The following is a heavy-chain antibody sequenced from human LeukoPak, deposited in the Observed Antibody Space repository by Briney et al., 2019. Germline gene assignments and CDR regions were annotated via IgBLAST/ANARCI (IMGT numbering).Heavy chain of an antibody. CDR3: ARVTTAGIYYFDY. V-gene: IGHV4-38-2*01. CDR2: IYHSGGT. J-gene: IGHJ4*02. Sequence: GSLRLSCAASGFTFSSYAMSWVRQAPGKGLEWIGSIYHSGGTYYNPSLKSRVTLSIDTSKNQFSLNLNSVTAADTAVYYCARVTTAGIYYFDYWGQGTLVTVSS. CDR1: GFTFSSYA. D-gene: IGHD6-13*01.